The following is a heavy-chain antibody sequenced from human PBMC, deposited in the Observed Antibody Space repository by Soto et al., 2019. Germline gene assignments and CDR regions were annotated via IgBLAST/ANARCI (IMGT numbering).Heavy chain of an antibody. D-gene: IGHD2-21*01. V-gene: IGHV4-30-2*01. CDR2: IYHSGST. CDR1: GGSISSDNDS. J-gene: IGHJ6*02. CDR3: ARANYSHGMDV. Sequence: QLQLQESGSGLVTPSQTLSLTCAVSGGSISSDNDSWSWIRQPPGKGLEWIAYIYHSGSTYYNPSLESRITLSIXRSKNQFSLRLSSVTAADTAVYYCARANYSHGMDVWGQGTTVTVSS.